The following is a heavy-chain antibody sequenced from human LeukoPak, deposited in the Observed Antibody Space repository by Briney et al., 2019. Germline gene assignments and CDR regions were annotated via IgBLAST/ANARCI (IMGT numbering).Heavy chain of an antibody. J-gene: IGHJ4*02. D-gene: IGHD2-21*02. Sequence: SETLSLTCAVYGGSFSGYYWTWIRQPPGKGLEWIGEINHSGGTNYNPSLKSRVTISVDTSKDQFSLKLSSVTAADTAVYYCARGHPLLDYWGQGTLVTVSS. CDR3: ARGHPLLDY. CDR2: INHSGGT. V-gene: IGHV4-34*01. CDR1: GGSFSGYY.